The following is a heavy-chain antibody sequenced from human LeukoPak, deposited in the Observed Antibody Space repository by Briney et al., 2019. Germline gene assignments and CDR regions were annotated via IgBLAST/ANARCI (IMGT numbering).Heavy chain of an antibody. CDR3: AKDDDWGRYKH. J-gene: IGHJ1*01. V-gene: IGHV3-23*01. Sequence: GGSLRLSCAASGLTFSSYWMHWVRQAPGKGLVWVSGISPSGGITYYTDSVKGRFTISRDNSKNTQSLQMNSLRAEDTAVYYCAKDDDWGRYKHWGQGTLVTVSS. D-gene: IGHD3-16*01. CDR1: GLTFSSYW. CDR2: ISPSGGIT.